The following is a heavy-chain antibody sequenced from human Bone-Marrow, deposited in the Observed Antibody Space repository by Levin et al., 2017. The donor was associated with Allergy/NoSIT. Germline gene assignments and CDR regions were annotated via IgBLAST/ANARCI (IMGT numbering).Heavy chain of an antibody. CDR2: ISSSSSYI. J-gene: IGHJ4*02. V-gene: IGHV3-21*01. CDR1: GFTFSSYS. Sequence: ASVKVSCAASGFTFSSYSMNWVRQAPGKGLEWVSSISSSSSYIYYADSVKGRFTISRDNAKNSLYLQMNSLRAEDTAVYYCARDERRGIVVVVAATLFDYWGQGTLVTVSS. D-gene: IGHD2-15*01. CDR3: ARDERRGIVVVVAATLFDY.